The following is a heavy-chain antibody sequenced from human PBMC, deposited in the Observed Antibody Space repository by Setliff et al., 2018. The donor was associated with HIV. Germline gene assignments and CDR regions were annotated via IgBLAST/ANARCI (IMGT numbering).Heavy chain of an antibody. D-gene: IGHD5-18*01. V-gene: IGHV4-38-2*01. CDR2: IYHSGTT. J-gene: IGHJ5*02. CDR3: ARTTEATMVTVFDP. CDR1: GFTFSSYA. Sequence: SETLSLSCAASGFTFSSYAMHWLRQPPGKGLEWIGSIYHSGTTYYNLSLKSRVTISVDTSKNQFSLNLRSVTAADTAVYFCARTTEATMVTVFDPWGQGILVTVSS.